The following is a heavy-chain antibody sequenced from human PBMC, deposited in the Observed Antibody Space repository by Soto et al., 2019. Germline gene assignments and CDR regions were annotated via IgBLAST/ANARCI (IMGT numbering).Heavy chain of an antibody. D-gene: IGHD2-15*01. CDR2: IDCNGVT. V-gene: IGHV4-39*01. Sequence: SETLSLTCTVSGGSISSSNYYWGWIRQPPGKGLEWIGNIDCNGVTYYNPSLKSRVTVSKDTSKNQFSLKLTSVTAADTALYYCGKVLVGATGHTDSDSWGQGTLVTVSS. J-gene: IGHJ4*02. CDR3: GKVLVGATGHTDSDS. CDR1: GGSISSSNYY.